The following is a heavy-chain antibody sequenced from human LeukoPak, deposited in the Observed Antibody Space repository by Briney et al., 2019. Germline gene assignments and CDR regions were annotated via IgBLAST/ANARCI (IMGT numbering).Heavy chain of an antibody. CDR2: IYYTGST. V-gene: IGHV4-30-4*08. J-gene: IGHJ3*02. D-gene: IGHD1-7*01. CDR1: GGSISSGDYY. Sequence: SQTLSLTCTVSGGSISSGDYYWSWIRQPPGKGLEWIGYIYYTGSTYYNPSLKSRVTISVDTSKNQFSLRLSSVTAADTAVYYCARDLPTTAFDIWGQGTMVTVSS. CDR3: ARDLPTTAFDI.